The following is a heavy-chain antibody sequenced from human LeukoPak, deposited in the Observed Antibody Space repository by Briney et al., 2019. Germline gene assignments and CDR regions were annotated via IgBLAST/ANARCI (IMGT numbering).Heavy chain of an antibody. Sequence: GGSLRLSCAASGFTFSDYSVHWVRQAPGKGLEWVSSISTSSTYIYYADSVKGRFTISRDNAKKSLSLQMNSLRDEDTAVYYCAKDSHWILFDDWGQGTLVTVSS. CDR1: GFTFSDYS. D-gene: IGHD2-2*03. J-gene: IGHJ4*02. CDR3: AKDSHWILFDD. CDR2: ISTSSTYI. V-gene: IGHV3-21*04.